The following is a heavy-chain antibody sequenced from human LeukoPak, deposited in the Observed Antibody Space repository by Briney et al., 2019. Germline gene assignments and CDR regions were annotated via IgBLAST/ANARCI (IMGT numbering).Heavy chain of an antibody. CDR3: ARGRITMVRGVPENWFDP. D-gene: IGHD3-10*01. Sequence: GGSLRLSCAASGFTFSSYGTHWVRQAPGKGLEWVAVIWYDGSNKYYADSVKGRFTISRDNSKNTLYLQMNSLRAEDTAVYYCARGRITMVRGVPENWFDPWGQGTLVTVSS. J-gene: IGHJ5*02. CDR2: IWYDGSNK. CDR1: GFTFSSYG. V-gene: IGHV3-33*01.